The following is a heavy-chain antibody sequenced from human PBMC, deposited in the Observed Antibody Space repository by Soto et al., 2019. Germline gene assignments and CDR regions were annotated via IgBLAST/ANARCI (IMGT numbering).Heavy chain of an antibody. J-gene: IGHJ4*02. V-gene: IGHV1-3*01. CDR2: INAGNGNT. Sequence: GASVKVSCKASGGTFSGYTINWVRQAPGQRLEWMGWINAGNGNTKYSQKFQGRVTITRDTSASTAYMELSSLRSEDTAVYYCAREVGQQLVHFDYWGQGTLVTVSS. CDR3: AREVGQQLVHFDY. CDR1: GGTFSGYT. D-gene: IGHD6-13*01.